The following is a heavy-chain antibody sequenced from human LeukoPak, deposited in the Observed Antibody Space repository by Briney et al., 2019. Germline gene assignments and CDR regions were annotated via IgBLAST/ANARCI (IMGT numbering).Heavy chain of an antibody. D-gene: IGHD6-13*01. CDR1: GFTFSSYG. J-gene: IGHJ6*03. Sequence: GGSLRLSCAASGFTFSSYGMHWVRQAPGKGLEWVSAISGSGDSTYYADSVKGRFTISRDNSKNTLYLQMNSLRAEDTAVYYCAKDPRIAAALSYYYMDVWGKGTTVTISS. CDR3: AKDPRIAAALSYYYMDV. V-gene: IGHV3-NL1*01. CDR2: ISGSGDST.